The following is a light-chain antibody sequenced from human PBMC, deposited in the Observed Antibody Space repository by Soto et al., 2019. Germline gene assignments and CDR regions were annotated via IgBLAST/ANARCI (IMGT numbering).Light chain of an antibody. CDR1: QTISSW. V-gene: IGKV1-5*03. J-gene: IGKJ2*01. CDR2: KAS. CDR3: QQYSSYPFT. Sequence: DIQMTQSPSILSASVGDRVTITCRASQTISSWLAWYQQKPGKAPKVLIYKASSLETGVPSRFSGSGSGTEFTLTISSLQPDDFATYYCQQYSSYPFTFGQGTKLEIK.